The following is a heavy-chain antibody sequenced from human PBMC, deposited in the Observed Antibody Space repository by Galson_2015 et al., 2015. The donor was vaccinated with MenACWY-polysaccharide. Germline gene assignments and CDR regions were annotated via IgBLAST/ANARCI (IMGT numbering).Heavy chain of an antibody. CDR2: VYYSGST. CDR1: GDSIGITDYY. V-gene: IGHV4-39*01. D-gene: IGHD6-19*01. CDR3: ARPQGRTAVAGYDY. Sequence: LSLTCTVSGDSIGITDYYWAWVRQPPGKGLEWIGSVYYSGSTYYNPSLKSQVTLSIDTSKNQFSLKLSSVTAADTAVYYCARPQGRTAVAGYDYWSQGTLVTVSS. J-gene: IGHJ4*02.